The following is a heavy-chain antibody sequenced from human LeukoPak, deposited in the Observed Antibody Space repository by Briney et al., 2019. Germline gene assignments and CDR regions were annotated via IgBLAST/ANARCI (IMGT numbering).Heavy chain of an antibody. D-gene: IGHD4-23*01. J-gene: IGHJ4*01. CDR3: ARGTTVVTQNYFDY. Sequence: SETLSLTCAVYGGSFSGYYWRWIRQPPGKGLEWIGEINNSGSTNYNPSPKSRVTISVDTSENQFSLNLSSVTAADTAVYYCARGTTVVTQNYFDYWGHGTLVTVSS. CDR1: GGSFSGYY. V-gene: IGHV4-34*01. CDR2: INNSGST.